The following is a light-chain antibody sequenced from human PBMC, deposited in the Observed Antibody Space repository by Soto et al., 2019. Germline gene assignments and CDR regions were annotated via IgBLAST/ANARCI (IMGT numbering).Light chain of an antibody. CDR3: QQSYSTQLN. CDR2: AAS. V-gene: IGKV1-39*01. CDR1: QSISSS. Sequence: DIQMTQSPSSLSASVGDRVTITCRASQSISSSLNWYQQKPGKAPKLLIYAASSLQSGVPSRFSGSGSGTEFTLTISTLQPEDFATYYCQQSYSTQLNFGGGTKVDIK. J-gene: IGKJ4*01.